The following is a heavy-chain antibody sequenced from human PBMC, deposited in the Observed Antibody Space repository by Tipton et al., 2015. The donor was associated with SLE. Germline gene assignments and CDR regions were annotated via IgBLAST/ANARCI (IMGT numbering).Heavy chain of an antibody. CDR3: AKDRLVQGVISYFDY. D-gene: IGHD3-10*01. Sequence: SLRLSCAASGFTFSSYAMSWVRQAPGTGLEWVSAISGSGGSTYYADSVKGRFTISRDNSKNTLYLQMNSLRAEDTAVYYCAKDRLVQGVISYFDYWGQGTLVTVSS. V-gene: IGHV3-23*01. CDR1: GFTFSSYA. CDR2: ISGSGGST. J-gene: IGHJ4*02.